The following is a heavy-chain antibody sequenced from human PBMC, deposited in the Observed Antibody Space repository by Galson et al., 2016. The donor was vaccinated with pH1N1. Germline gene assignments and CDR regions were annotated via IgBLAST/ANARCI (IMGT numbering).Heavy chain of an antibody. V-gene: IGHV3-33*01. D-gene: IGHD6-13*01. Sequence: SLRLSCAASGFTFSIYGMHWVRQAPGKGLEWVAVIWYDGSHKYYVDSVKGRFSISRDNSKNTLYLQMNSLRVEDTAVYYCATGRVGGAASIEYLGQGTLVTVSS. J-gene: IGHJ4*02. CDR1: GFTFSIYG. CDR3: ATGRVGGAASIEY. CDR2: IWYDGSHK.